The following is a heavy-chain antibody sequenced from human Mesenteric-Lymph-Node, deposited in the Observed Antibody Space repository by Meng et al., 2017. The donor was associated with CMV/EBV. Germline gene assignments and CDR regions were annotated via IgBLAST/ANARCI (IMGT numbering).Heavy chain of an antibody. V-gene: IGHV3-9*03. CDR3: AKGSVGYSTTYFDS. CDR1: GFTFDDYA. Sequence: GGSLRLSCATSGFTFDDYAMHWVRQAPGRGLEWVSGINWNSGGITYADSVKGRFTISRDNAENSLYLQMNNLRVEDMALYYCAKGSVGYSTTYFDSWGQGTLVTVSS. CDR2: INWNSGGI. D-gene: IGHD6-13*01. J-gene: IGHJ4*02.